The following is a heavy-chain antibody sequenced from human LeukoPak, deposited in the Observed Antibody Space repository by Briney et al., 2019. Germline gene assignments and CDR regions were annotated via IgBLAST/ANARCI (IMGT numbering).Heavy chain of an antibody. D-gene: IGHD6-6*01. J-gene: IGHJ6*02. CDR3: AIPSRSSSSSFGMDV. CDR2: IIPLFGTA. CDR1: GGTFSSYA. V-gene: IGHV1-69*01. Sequence: RAASVKVSCKASGGTFSSYAIAWVRQAPGQGLEWMGGIIPLFGTANYAQNFQGRVTITADESTSTAYMELSSLRSEDTAVYYCAIPSRSSSSSFGMDVWGQGTTVTVSS.